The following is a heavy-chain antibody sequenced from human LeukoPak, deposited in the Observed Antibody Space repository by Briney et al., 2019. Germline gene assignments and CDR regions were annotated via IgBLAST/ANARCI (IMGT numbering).Heavy chain of an antibody. J-gene: IGHJ4*02. Sequence: GGSLRLSCAASGFTFSSYAMHWVRQAPGKGLEWVAVISYDGSNKYYADSVKGRFTISRDNSKNTLCLQMNSLGAEDTAVYYCARDRFKTRIAVASLDYWGQGTLVTVSS. CDR1: GFTFSSYA. CDR3: ARDRFKTRIAVASLDY. CDR2: ISYDGSNK. V-gene: IGHV3-30*04. D-gene: IGHD6-19*01.